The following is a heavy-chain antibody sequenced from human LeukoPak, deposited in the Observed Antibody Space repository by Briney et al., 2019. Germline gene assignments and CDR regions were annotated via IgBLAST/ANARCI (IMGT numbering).Heavy chain of an antibody. J-gene: IGHJ3*02. V-gene: IGHV4-4*07. CDR2: IYTSGST. Sequence: SETLSLTYTVSGGSISSYYWSWIRQPAGKGLEWIGRIYTSGSTNYNPSLKSRVTMSVDTSKNQFSLKLGSVTAADTAVYYCARGSGSGYLYDAFDIWGQGTMVTVSS. CDR3: ARGSGSGYLYDAFDI. CDR1: GGSISSYY. D-gene: IGHD3-22*01.